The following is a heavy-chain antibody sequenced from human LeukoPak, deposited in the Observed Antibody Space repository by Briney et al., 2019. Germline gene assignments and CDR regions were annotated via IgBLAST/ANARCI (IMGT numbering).Heavy chain of an antibody. D-gene: IGHD3-10*01. CDR3: ARDYYGSGSYFLPADH. CDR2: TKQDGSEK. V-gene: IGHV3-7*03. J-gene: IGHJ4*02. CDR1: GFTFSSYW. Sequence: GGSLRLSCAASGFTFSSYWMSWVRQAPGKGLEWVANTKQDGSEKYYVDSVKGRFTISRDNAKNSLYLQMNSLRAEDTAFYYCARDYYGSGSYFLPADHWGQGTLVTVSS.